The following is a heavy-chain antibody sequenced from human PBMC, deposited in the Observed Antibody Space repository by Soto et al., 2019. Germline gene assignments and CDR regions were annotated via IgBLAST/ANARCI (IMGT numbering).Heavy chain of an antibody. J-gene: IGHJ3*02. Sequence: GGSLRLYCVASGFPFISYAMSWVRQTPGKGLEWVSGISGSGGRTYYADSVKGRFTISRDNSNNTLSLQMHILRVEDTAVYFCAKGGYYSLFDIWGQGTMVTVSS. V-gene: IGHV3-23*01. CDR1: GFPFISYA. CDR3: AKGGYYSLFDI. D-gene: IGHD3-16*01. CDR2: ISGSGGRT.